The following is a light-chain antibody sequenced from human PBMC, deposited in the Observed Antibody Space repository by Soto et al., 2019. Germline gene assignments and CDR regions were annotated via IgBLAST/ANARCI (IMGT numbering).Light chain of an antibody. CDR1: QSVNIY. Sequence: EVMMSMSLATLSVTKQERATLYCSSSQSVNIYLAWYQQKPGQAPRLLIFGASYRATGIPARFSGSGSGTEFNLTISSLQSEDFAVYFCQQYDDCLRLPVGGGGKV. J-gene: IGKJ4*01. V-gene: IGKV3D-15*01. CDR2: GAS. CDR3: QQYDDCLRLP.